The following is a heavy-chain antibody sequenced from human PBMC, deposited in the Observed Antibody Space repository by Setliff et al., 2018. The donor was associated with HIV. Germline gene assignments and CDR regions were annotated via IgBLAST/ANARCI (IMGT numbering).Heavy chain of an antibody. CDR3: ARGGGPYGDPSGEYYYMDV. J-gene: IGHJ6*03. D-gene: IGHD4-17*01. V-gene: IGHV4-59*08. Sequence: PSETLSLTCPVSGVSISSHSWTWIRQPPGKGLEWIGYFYYSGSTNYNPSLKGRVTISADTSENQLSLKLSSVTAADTAVYYCARGGGPYGDPSGEYYYMDVWGKGTTVTVSS. CDR1: GVSISSHS. CDR2: FYYSGST.